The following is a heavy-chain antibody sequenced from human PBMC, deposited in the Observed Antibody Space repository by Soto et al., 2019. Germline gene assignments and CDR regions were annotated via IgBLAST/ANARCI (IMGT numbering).Heavy chain of an antibody. CDR3: ARGAPPFDD. J-gene: IGHJ4*02. CDR1: GFTFSSNA. V-gene: IGHV3-23*01. CDR2: ISGRGGST. Sequence: PGGSLRLSCAASGFTFSSNAMSWVRQAPGKGLEWVSAISGRGGSTYYADSVKGRFTISRDDSKNSLYLQMNSLRTDDTAVYYCARGAPPFDDWGQGTLVTVSS.